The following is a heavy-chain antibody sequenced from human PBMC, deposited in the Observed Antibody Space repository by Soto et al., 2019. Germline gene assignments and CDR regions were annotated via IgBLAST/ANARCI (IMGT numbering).Heavy chain of an antibody. Sequence: GGSLRLSCAASGFAVGSNYMSWVRQAPGKGLEWVSVIYGGGSTYYADSVKGRFTISRDNSKNTLYLQMNSLRAEDTAVYYCARESTVAAFDIWGQGTMVTVSS. CDR3: ARESTVAAFDI. CDR2: IYGGGST. CDR1: GFAVGSNY. V-gene: IGHV3-53*01. J-gene: IGHJ3*02. D-gene: IGHD4-17*01.